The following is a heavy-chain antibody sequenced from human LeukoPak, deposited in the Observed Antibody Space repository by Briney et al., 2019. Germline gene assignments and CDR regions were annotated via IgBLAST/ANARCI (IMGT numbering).Heavy chain of an antibody. CDR3: ARSVYDSGGYYRVLDY. D-gene: IGHD3-22*01. CDR2: IDSDGSTT. V-gene: IGHV3-74*01. CDR1: GFTFSSYW. J-gene: IGHJ4*02. Sequence: GGSLRLSCAASGFTFSSYWMHWVRQAPGRGLVWVSRIDSDGSTTSYADSVKGRFTISRDNAKNTLYLQMNSLRAEDTAVYYCARSVYDSGGYYRVLDYWGQGTLVTVSS.